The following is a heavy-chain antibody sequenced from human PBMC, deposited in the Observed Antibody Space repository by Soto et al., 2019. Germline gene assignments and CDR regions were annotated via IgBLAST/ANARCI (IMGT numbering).Heavy chain of an antibody. Sequence: QVQLVESGGGVVQPGRSLRLSCAASGFTFSSYAMHWVRQAPGKGLEWVAVISYDGSNKYYADSVKGRFTISRDNSKNTLYLQMYSLRAEDTAVYYCARWFPRSDYGFDYWGQGTLVTVSS. V-gene: IGHV3-30-3*01. J-gene: IGHJ4*02. CDR2: ISYDGSNK. CDR1: GFTFSSYA. D-gene: IGHD4-17*01. CDR3: ARWFPRSDYGFDY.